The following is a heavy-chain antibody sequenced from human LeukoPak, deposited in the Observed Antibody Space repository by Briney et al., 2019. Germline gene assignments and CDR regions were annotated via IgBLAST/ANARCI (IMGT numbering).Heavy chain of an antibody. CDR2: ISYDGSNK. CDR3: ARARGGQQLVVDY. J-gene: IGHJ4*02. Sequence: SGGSLRLSCAASGFTFSSYAMHWVRQAPGKGLEWVAVISYDGSNKYYADSVKGRFTISRDNSKNTLYLQMNSLRAEDTAVYYCARARGGQQLVVDYWGQGTLVTVSS. CDR1: GFTFSSYA. V-gene: IGHV3-30*04. D-gene: IGHD6-13*01.